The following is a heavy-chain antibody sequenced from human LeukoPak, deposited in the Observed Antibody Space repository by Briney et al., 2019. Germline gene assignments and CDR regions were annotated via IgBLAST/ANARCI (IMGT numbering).Heavy chain of an antibody. D-gene: IGHD5-24*01. V-gene: IGHV3-23*01. Sequence: PGGSLRLSCAASGFTFSSYAMSWVRQAPGKGLEWVSAISGSGGSTYYADSVKGRFTISRDSAKSSLYLQMSSLRDEDTAVYYCARDGPHNNGYPYFVDWGRGTLVTVSS. J-gene: IGHJ4*02. CDR2: ISGSGGST. CDR1: GFTFSSYA. CDR3: ARDGPHNNGYPYFVD.